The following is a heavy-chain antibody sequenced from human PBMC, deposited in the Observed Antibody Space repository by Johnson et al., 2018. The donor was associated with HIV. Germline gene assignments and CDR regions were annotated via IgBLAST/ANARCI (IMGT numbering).Heavy chain of an antibody. Sequence: QVQLVESGGGLVQPGGSLRLSCAASGFTFSNSAMSWIRQAPGKGLEWVSYISSSGSTIYYADSVKGRFTISRDNAKNSLSLQMNSLSAEDTAVYYCATSGEKYSSNGGDAFDIWGQGTMVTVSS. D-gene: IGHD6-13*01. CDR2: ISSSGSTI. CDR1: GFTFSNSA. CDR3: ATSGEKYSSNGGDAFDI. V-gene: IGHV3-11*04. J-gene: IGHJ3*02.